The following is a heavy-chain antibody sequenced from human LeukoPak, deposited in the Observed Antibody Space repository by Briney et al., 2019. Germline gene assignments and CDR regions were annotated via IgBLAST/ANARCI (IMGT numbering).Heavy chain of an antibody. CDR2: ISAYNGNT. J-gene: IGHJ4*02. CDR3: AISSSGWYYFDY. CDR1: GYTFTGYY. V-gene: IGHV1-18*04. Sequence: ASVKVSCKASGYTFTGYYMHWVRQAPGQGLEWMGWISAYNGNTNYAQKLQGRVTMTTDTSMSTAYMELRSLRSDDTAVYYCAISSSGWYYFDYWGQGTLVTVSS. D-gene: IGHD6-19*01.